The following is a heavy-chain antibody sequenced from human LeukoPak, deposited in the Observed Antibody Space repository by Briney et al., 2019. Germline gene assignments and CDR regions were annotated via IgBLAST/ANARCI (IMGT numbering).Heavy chain of an antibody. V-gene: IGHV3-7*01. J-gene: IGHJ4*02. D-gene: IGHD3-3*01. CDR2: IKQVGSEK. CDR1: GFTFSSYW. CDR3: ARVMSYYDFWSGYYIFDY. Sequence: GGSLRLSCAASGFTFSSYWMSWVRQAPGKGLEWVANIKQVGSEKYYVDSVKGRFTISRDNAKNSLYLQMNSLRAEDTAVYYCARVMSYYDFWSGYYIFDYWGQGTLVTVSS.